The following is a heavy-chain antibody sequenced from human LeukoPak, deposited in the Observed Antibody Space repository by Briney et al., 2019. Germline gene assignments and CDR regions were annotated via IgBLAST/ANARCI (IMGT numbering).Heavy chain of an antibody. CDR2: ISWNSGSI. V-gene: IGHV3-9*01. CDR3: AKAPRHYYGSGSYCDY. CDR1: GFTFDDYA. J-gene: IGHJ4*02. Sequence: SRSLRLSCAASGFTFDDYAMHWVRQAPGKGLEWVSGISWNSGSIGYADSVKGRFTISRDNAKNSLYLQMNSLRAEDTALYYCAKAPRHYYGSGSYCDYWGQGTLVTVSS. D-gene: IGHD3-10*01.